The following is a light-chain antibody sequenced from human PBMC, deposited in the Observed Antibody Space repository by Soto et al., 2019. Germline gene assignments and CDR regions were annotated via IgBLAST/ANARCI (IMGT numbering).Light chain of an antibody. CDR1: QSVGANY. CDR2: GAS. Sequence: ENVLTQSPGTLSLSPGERATLSCRASQSVGANYLAWFQQKPGQAPRLLIYGASSRATGIPDRFSGSGSGTDFTLTVSRLEHEDVAVYYCQQYASSPLTFGGGTKVEIK. J-gene: IGKJ4*01. CDR3: QQYASSPLT. V-gene: IGKV3-20*01.